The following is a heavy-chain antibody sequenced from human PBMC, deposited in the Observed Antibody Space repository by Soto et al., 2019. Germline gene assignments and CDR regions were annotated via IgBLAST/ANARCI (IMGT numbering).Heavy chain of an antibody. CDR3: ARARMVRGIIYYDGMDV. CDR2: IYYTGST. Sequence: QVQLQESGPGLVKSSQTLSLTCTVSGGSISSDGNYWSWIRQQPGKGLEWMGYIYYTGSTYYNPSLKSGVTITVDTSNNQFPLELNSVTAADTAVDYCARARMVRGIIYYDGMDVWGQGTTVPVSS. D-gene: IGHD3-10*01. V-gene: IGHV4-31*03. J-gene: IGHJ6*02. CDR1: GGSISSDGNY.